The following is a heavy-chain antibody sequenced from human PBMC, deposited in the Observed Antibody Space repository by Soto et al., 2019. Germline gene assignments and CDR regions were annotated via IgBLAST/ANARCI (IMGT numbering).Heavy chain of an antibody. D-gene: IGHD3-9*01. V-gene: IGHV3-30*03. CDR2: ISYDGDKT. J-gene: IGHJ5*02. Sequence: LSCASAGFTFQNDAIHGVLQSPGKALEWVAGISYDGDKTFYSDSVKGRFTISRDNFKNMLYLQMSTLRVEDAGVYFCAREDRYNNRYFNYGLDLWGQGTMVTVSS. CDR3: AREDRYNNRYFNYGLDL. CDR1: GFTFQNDA.